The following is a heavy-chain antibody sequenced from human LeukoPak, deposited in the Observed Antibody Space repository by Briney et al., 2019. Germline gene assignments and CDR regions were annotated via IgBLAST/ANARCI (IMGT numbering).Heavy chain of an antibody. CDR1: GFTFDDHA. V-gene: IGHV3-43D*03. CDR3: AKDMSAYDSSNYAGFDY. J-gene: IGHJ4*02. D-gene: IGHD3-22*01. Sequence: PGGSLRLSCAASGFTFDDHAMHWVRQAPGKGLEWVSLISWDGGSTYYADSVKGRFTISRDDSKNSLYLQMNSLRAEDTALYYCAKDMSAYDSSNYAGFDYWGQGTLVTVSS. CDR2: ISWDGGST.